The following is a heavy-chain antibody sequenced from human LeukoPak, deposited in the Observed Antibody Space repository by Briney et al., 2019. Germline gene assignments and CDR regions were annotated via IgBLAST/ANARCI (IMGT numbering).Heavy chain of an antibody. CDR2: IKEDGSEE. D-gene: IGHD6-13*01. Sequence: GGSLRLSCAASTFTFGNYWMSWVRQAPGKGLEWVANIKEDGSEEYYVDSVKYRFTISRDNTKNSLYLQMNSLRAEDTAVYYCARDPAAWDYWGQGTLVTVSS. J-gene: IGHJ4*02. CDR3: ARDPAAWDY. V-gene: IGHV3-7*01. CDR1: TFTFGNYW.